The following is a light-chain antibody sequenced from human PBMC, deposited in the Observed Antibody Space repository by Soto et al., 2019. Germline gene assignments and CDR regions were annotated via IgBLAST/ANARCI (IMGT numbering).Light chain of an antibody. J-gene: IGKJ2*01. CDR3: QQSYNPPP. Sequence: DIQMTQSPSSLSASVGDRVTITCRASQDIASYLNWYQHKPGKAPTLLIYAATRLHSGVPSRFSGGESGTYFPPTISSLQPEDFATYYCQQSYNPPPFGQGTKVEI. CDR1: QDIASY. CDR2: AAT. V-gene: IGKV1-39*01.